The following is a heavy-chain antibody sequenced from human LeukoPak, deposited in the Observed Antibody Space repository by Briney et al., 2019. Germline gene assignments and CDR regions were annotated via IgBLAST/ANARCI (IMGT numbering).Heavy chain of an antibody. CDR1: GFTFSGPA. CDR2: IRSKANSYAT. D-gene: IGHD6-6*01. Sequence: PGGSLRLSCAASGFTFSGPAMHWVRQASGKGLEWVGRIRSKANSYATAYAASVKGRFTISRDDSKNTAYLQMNSLKTEDTAVYYCTIRYSSSSRYFDYWGQGTLVTVSS. CDR3: TIRYSSSSRYFDY. V-gene: IGHV3-73*01. J-gene: IGHJ4*02.